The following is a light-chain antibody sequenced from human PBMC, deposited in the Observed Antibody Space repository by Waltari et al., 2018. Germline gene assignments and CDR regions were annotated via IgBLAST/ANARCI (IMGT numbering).Light chain of an antibody. CDR3: QTWGTGIHWV. Sequence: QLMLTQSPSASASLGASVEPSCTLSSGHRNYAIAWHQQQPEKGPRFLMKVNSDGSHDKGDGIPDRFSGSSSGAERYLSISSLQSEDEADYYCQTWGTGIHWVFGGGTKLTVL. CDR1: SGHRNYA. V-gene: IGLV4-69*01. J-gene: IGLJ3*02. CDR2: VNSDGSH.